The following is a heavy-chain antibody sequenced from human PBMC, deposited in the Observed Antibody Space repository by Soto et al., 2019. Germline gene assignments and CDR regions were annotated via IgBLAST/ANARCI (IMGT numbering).Heavy chain of an antibody. V-gene: IGHV4-34*01. J-gene: IGHJ4*02. D-gene: IGHD3-10*01. CDR3: ARKTGIRYYFEY. CDR2: INHNGST. Sequence: QVQLQQWGAGLLKPSETLSLTCAVYGGSFSGYYWSWIRQAPGKGLEWIGEINHNGSTNYNPSLKSRVTLSVDTSKNQFSLKLSSVTAADTAVYYCARKTGIRYYFEYWGQGMLVTVSS. CDR1: GGSFSGYY.